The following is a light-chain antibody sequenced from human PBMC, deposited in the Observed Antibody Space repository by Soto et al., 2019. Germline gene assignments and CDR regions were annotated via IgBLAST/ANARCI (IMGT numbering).Light chain of an antibody. J-gene: IGKJ2*01. CDR2: AAS. CDR3: QQSHGIPYT. Sequence: DLQMTQSPSSLSASVGDRVTITCRASQTISTYLNWYQQEPGKAPKLLIYAASSLQSGVPSRFSGSGSGTEFTLTIGSLQPEDFAAYYCQQSHGIPYTFGQGTKLEIK. V-gene: IGKV1-39*01. CDR1: QTISTY.